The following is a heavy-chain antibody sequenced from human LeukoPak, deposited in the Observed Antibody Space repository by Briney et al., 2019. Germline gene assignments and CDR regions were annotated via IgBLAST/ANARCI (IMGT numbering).Heavy chain of an antibody. CDR1: GFTFSTYG. D-gene: IGHD2-2*01. Sequence: GGSLRLSCAASGFTFSTYGMHWVRQAPGKGLEWVAFIHYDGGNEYNGDSVKGRFTISRDNSKDTLYLQMNSLRPEDTAVYYCARGLPSSTRAYNWFDPWGPGTLVTVSS. CDR2: IHYDGGNE. CDR3: ARGLPSSTRAYNWFDP. V-gene: IGHV3-30*02. J-gene: IGHJ5*02.